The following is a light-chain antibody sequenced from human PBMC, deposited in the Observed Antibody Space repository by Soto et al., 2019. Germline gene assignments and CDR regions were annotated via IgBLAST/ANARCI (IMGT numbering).Light chain of an antibody. CDR2: GAS. V-gene: IGKV1-33*01. Sequence: DIQMTQSPSSLSASVGARVSITCPASQDIRTSLGWFQHKPGRAPKILIYGASYLEKGVPSRFRGSGSGTDFTFNITSLQPEDIATYYCQPYNNLPPFTFGPGTIVDIK. J-gene: IGKJ3*01. CDR3: QPYNNLPPFT. CDR1: QDIRTS.